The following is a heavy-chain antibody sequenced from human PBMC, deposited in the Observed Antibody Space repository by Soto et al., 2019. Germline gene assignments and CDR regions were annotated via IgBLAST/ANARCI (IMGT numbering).Heavy chain of an antibody. CDR1: GFTFSSYA. J-gene: IGHJ6*02. Sequence: EVQLLESGGGLGQPGGSLRLSCAASGFTFSSYAMSWVRQAPGKGLEWVSAISGSGGGTYYADSVKGRFTISRDNSKNTLYLQMNSLRAEDTAVYYCAKYYGDYGRYYYYYGMDVWGQGTTVTVSS. D-gene: IGHD4-17*01. V-gene: IGHV3-23*01. CDR3: AKYYGDYGRYYYYYGMDV. CDR2: ISGSGGGT.